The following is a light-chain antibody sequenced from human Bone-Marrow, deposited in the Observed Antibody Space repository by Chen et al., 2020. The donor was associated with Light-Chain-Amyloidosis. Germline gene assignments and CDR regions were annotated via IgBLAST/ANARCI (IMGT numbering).Light chain of an antibody. CDR1: NIGSTS. CDR2: GES. Sequence: SYVLTQPSSVSVAPGQTATIACGGNNIGSTSVHWYQHTPGQAPLLVVYGESDRPSGIPERLSGSNSGNTATLTISRVEAGDEADYYCQVWDRSSDRPVFGGGTKLTVL. J-gene: IGLJ3*02. V-gene: IGLV3-21*02. CDR3: QVWDRSSDRPV.